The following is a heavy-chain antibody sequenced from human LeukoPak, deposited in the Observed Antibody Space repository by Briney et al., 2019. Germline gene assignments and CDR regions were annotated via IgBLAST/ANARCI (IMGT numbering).Heavy chain of an antibody. J-gene: IGHJ4*02. CDR3: AREGVSYYDRSGYHY. D-gene: IGHD3-22*01. CDR1: GGSITSYY. CDR2: VYYSGST. Sequence: PSETLSLTCTVSGGSITSYYWSWLRQPPGKGLEWIGYVYYSGSTNYNPSLNSRVTISADTSKNQFSLKLNSVTAADTAVYYCAREGVSYYDRSGYHYWGQGTLVTVSS. V-gene: IGHV4-59*01.